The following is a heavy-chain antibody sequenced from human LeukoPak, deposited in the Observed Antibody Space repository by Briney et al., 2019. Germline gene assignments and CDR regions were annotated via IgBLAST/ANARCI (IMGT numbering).Heavy chain of an antibody. J-gene: IGHJ4*02. CDR2: ISGSGGST. CDR1: GFTFSSYA. V-gene: IGHV3-23*01. Sequence: GGSLRLSCAASGFTFSSYAMSWVRQAPGKGLEWVSAISGSGGSTYYADSVKGRFTISRDNAKNSLYLQMNSLRAEDTAVYYCARVSPAGTAHFDYWGQGTLVTISS. D-gene: IGHD6-19*01. CDR3: ARVSPAGTAHFDY.